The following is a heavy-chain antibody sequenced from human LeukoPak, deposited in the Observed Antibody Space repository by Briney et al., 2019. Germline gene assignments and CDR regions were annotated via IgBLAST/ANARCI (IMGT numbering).Heavy chain of an antibody. CDR1: GYTFTSYY. J-gene: IGHJ3*02. V-gene: IGHV1-46*01. Sequence: ASVKVSCKASGYTFTSYYMDWVRQAPGQGLEWMGIINPSGGSTSYAQKFQGRLTMTRDMSTSTVYMELSSLRSEDTAVYYCASPAGGNSESSDAFDIWGQGTMVTVSS. CDR2: INPSGGST. D-gene: IGHD4-23*01. CDR3: ASPAGGNSESSDAFDI.